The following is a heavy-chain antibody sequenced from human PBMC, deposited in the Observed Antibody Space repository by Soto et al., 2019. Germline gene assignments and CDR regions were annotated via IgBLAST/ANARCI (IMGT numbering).Heavy chain of an antibody. J-gene: IGHJ4*02. CDR1: GYTFTSYG. D-gene: IGHD3-16*02. Sequence: GASVKVSCKASGYTFTSYGISWVRQAPGQGLEWMGWISAYNGNTNYAQKLQGRVTMTTDTSTSTAYMELRSLRSDDTAVYYCARVHHYDYIWGSYRRSLDYWGQGTLVTVSS. CDR3: ARVHHYDYIWGSYRRSLDY. CDR2: ISAYNGNT. V-gene: IGHV1-18*01.